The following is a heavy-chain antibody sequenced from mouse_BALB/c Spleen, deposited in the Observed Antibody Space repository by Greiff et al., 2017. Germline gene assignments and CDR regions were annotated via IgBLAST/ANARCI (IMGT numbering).Heavy chain of an antibody. J-gene: IGHJ4*01. V-gene: IGHV2-9*02. CDR3: ARDQGWLLLMDY. CDR2: IWAGGST. D-gene: IGHD2-3*01. Sequence: VQGVESGPGLVAPSQSLSITCTVSGFSLTSYGVHWVRQPPGKGLEWLGVIWAGGSTNYNSALMSRLSISKDNSKSQVFLKMNSLQTDDTAMYYCARDQGWLLLMDYWGQGTSVTVSS. CDR1: GFSLTSYG.